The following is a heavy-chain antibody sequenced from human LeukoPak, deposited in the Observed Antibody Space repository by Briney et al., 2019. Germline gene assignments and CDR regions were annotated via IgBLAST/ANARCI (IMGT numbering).Heavy chain of an antibody. J-gene: IGHJ5*02. D-gene: IGHD2-2*01. CDR3: ARGAPVGSTSFNWFDP. CDR1: GFTFSSYA. V-gene: IGHV3-23*01. CDR2: ISGSGGST. Sequence: TGGSLRLSCTASGFTFSSYAMSWARQAPGKGLEWVSAISGSGGSTYYADSVKGRFTISRDNSKNTLYVQMNSLRADDTAVYYCARGAPVGSTSFNWFDPWGQGTLVTVSS.